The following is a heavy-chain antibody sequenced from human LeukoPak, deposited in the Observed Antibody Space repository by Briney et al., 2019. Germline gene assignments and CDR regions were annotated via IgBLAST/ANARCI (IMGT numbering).Heavy chain of an antibody. D-gene: IGHD4-17*01. V-gene: IGHV3-21*01. CDR3: ASIGDPFDY. CDR1: GFTFRTYT. CDR2: ISPSGNYI. Sequence: GGSLRLSCAASGFTFRTYTMNWVRQAPGKGLEWVSTISPSGNYIFYADSLQGRFTISRDNAKNSLYLQMNSLRAEDTAAYYCASIGDPFDYWGQGALVTVSS. J-gene: IGHJ4*02.